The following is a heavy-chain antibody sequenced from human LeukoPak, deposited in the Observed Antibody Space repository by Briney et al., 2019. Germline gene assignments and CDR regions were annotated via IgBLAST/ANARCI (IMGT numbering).Heavy chain of an antibody. Sequence: SETLSLTCTVSGGSISSSSYYWGWIRQPPGKGLEWIGSIYYSGSTYYNPSLKSRVTISVDTSKNQFSLKLSSVTAADTAVYYCATRTVTDFDYWGQGTLVTVSS. V-gene: IGHV4-39*01. D-gene: IGHD4-11*01. CDR3: ATRTVTDFDY. CDR1: GGSISSSSYY. CDR2: IYYSGST. J-gene: IGHJ4*02.